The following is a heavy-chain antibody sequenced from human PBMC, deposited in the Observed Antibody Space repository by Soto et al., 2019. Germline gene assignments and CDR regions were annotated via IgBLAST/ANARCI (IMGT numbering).Heavy chain of an antibody. V-gene: IGHV4-30-2*01. Sequence: SETLSLTCAVSGGSISSGGYSWSWIRQPPGKGLEWIGYIYHSGSTYYNPSLKSRVTIPVDRSKNQFSLKLSSVTAADTAVYYCARGGTYYDILTGYYTPYYFDYWGQGTLVTAPQ. J-gene: IGHJ4*02. CDR3: ARGGTYYDILTGYYTPYYFDY. CDR2: IYHSGST. CDR1: GGSISSGGYS. D-gene: IGHD3-9*01.